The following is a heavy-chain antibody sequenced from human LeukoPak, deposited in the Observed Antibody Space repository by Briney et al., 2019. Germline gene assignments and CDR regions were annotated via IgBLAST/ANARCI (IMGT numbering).Heavy chain of an antibody. CDR2: IKQDGSEK. J-gene: IGHJ3*02. D-gene: IGHD1-1*01. CDR3: ARSGEDDAFDI. V-gene: IGHV3-7*01. Sequence: GGSLRLSFAASDFTFSSNWMSWVRQAPGKGLKGVANIKQDGSEKYYVDSVKGRFTISRDNAKNSLYLQMNSLRAEDTAVYYCARSGEDDAFDIWGQGTMVTVSS. CDR1: DFTFSSNW.